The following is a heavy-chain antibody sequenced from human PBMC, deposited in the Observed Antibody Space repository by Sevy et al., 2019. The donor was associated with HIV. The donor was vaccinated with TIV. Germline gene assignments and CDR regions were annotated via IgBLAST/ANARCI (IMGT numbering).Heavy chain of an antibody. CDR2: ISNSGSAI. CDR3: ARGRPDYGDYILDY. V-gene: IGHV3-11*01. CDR1: GFTFSDYY. J-gene: IGHJ4*02. Sequence: GGSLRLSCAASGFTFSDYYMSWIRQAPGKGLEWVSYISNSGSAIYYADSVKGRFTISRDNAKNSLYLQMNSLRAEDTAVYYCARGRPDYGDYILDYWGQGTLVTVSS. D-gene: IGHD4-17*01.